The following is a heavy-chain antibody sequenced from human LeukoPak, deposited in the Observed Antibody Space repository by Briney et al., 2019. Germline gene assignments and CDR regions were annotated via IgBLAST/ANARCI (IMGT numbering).Heavy chain of an antibody. Sequence: GGSLRLSCAASGFTFSIYWMHWVRQAPGKGLVWVSRIHSDGSSTSYADSVKGRFTISRDNAKNTLYLQMNSLRAEDTAVYYCARDPRYYDGSGSDYFDYWGQGTLVTVSS. CDR1: GFTFSIYW. CDR2: IHSDGSST. CDR3: ARDPRYYDGSGSDYFDY. D-gene: IGHD3-22*01. V-gene: IGHV3-74*01. J-gene: IGHJ4*02.